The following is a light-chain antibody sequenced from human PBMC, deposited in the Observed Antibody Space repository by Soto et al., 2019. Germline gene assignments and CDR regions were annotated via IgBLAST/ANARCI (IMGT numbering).Light chain of an antibody. CDR2: DTS. CDR3: QQYGSSPS. Sequence: DIVLTQSPVTLSSSPGESATLYCGASQRVSGGFLAWYQHKPGLAPRLIVYDTSFRATGIPDRFSGSGSGTAFTLTITRLDPDDFAVYYCQQYGSSPSFGQGTKVDIK. CDR1: QRVSGGF. J-gene: IGKJ1*01. V-gene: IGKV3D-20*01.